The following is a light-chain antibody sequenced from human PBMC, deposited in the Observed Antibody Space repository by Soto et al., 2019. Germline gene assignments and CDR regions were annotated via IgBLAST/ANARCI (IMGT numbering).Light chain of an antibody. J-gene: IGLJ3*02. V-gene: IGLV2-8*01. Sequence: QSALTQPPSASGSPGQSVTISCTGTNNDIGYYDYVSWYQHHPGKAPRLMIFGVDKRPSGVPHRFSGTRSGNTASLTVSGLQAEDEADYYCSSYTSSNTRVFGGGTKLTVL. CDR1: NNDIGYYDY. CDR2: GVD. CDR3: SSYTSSNTRV.